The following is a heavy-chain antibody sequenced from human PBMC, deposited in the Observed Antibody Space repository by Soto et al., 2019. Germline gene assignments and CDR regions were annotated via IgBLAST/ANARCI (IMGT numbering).Heavy chain of an antibody. D-gene: IGHD7-27*01. Sequence: QITLKESGPTLVKPTQTLTLTCTFSGFSLSTSGVGVGWIRQPPGKALEWLALIYWDDDKRYSPSLKSRLTNPKDPPQNQVVLTSTNVDPGGTATYYRGHFNWGIAYWGQGTLVTVSS. J-gene: IGHJ4*02. CDR2: IYWDDDK. CDR3: GHFNWGIAY. CDR1: GFSLSTSGVG. V-gene: IGHV2-5*02.